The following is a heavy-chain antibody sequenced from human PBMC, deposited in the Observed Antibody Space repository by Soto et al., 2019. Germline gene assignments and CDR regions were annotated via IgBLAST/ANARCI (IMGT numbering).Heavy chain of an antibody. V-gene: IGHV4-34*01. CDR3: ARTGYFVPFDY. J-gene: IGHJ4*02. CDR2: INHSGST. CDR1: VGSFSVYY. Sequence: SETLSVTCAIYVGSFSVYYWSWIRQPPGKGLEWIGEINHSGSTNYNPSLKSRVTISVDTSKNQFSLKLSSVTAADTAVYYCARTGYFVPFDYWGQGTLVTVSS. D-gene: IGHD3-22*01.